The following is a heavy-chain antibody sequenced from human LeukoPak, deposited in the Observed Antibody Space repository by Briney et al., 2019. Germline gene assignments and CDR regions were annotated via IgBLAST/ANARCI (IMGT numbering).Heavy chain of an antibody. CDR2: ISSRSSYI. D-gene: IGHD2-21*02. CDR1: GFTFSSYS. J-gene: IGHJ5*02. Sequence: KTGGSLRLSCAASGFTFSSYSMNWVRQAPGRGLEWVSSISSRSSYIYYADSVKGRFTISRDNAKNSLYLQMNSLRAEDTAVYYCARGNDYHWGQGTLVTVSS. CDR3: ARGNDYH. V-gene: IGHV3-21*01.